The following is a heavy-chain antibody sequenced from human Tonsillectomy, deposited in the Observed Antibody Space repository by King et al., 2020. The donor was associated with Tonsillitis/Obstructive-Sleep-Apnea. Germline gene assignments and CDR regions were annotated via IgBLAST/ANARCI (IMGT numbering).Heavy chain of an antibody. V-gene: IGHV3-74*01. CDR1: GFTFSSYW. CDR2: INSDGSST. Sequence: VQLVESGGGLVQPGGSLRLSCAASGFTFSSYWMHWVRHAPGKGLVWVSRINSDGSSTNYADSVKGRFTISRDNAKNTVYLEMNSLRAEDTAVYYCARVGIMVPGGPRGTDYGGQGTLVTVSS. D-gene: IGHD3-10*01. CDR3: ARVGIMVPGGPRGTDY. J-gene: IGHJ4*02.